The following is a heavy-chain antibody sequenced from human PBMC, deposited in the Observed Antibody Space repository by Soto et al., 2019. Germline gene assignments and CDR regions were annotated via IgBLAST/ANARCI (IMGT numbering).Heavy chain of an antibody. J-gene: IGHJ6*03. V-gene: IGHV3-23*01. D-gene: IGHD2-2*01. Sequence: EVQLLESGGGLVQPGGSLRLSCAASGFTFSSYAMSWVRQAPGKGLEWVSAISGSGGSTYYADSVKGRFTISRDNSKSTLYLQMNSLRAEDTAVYYCAETGRYCSSTSCYEPYYYYYMDVWGKGTTVTVSS. CDR2: ISGSGGST. CDR3: AETGRYCSSTSCYEPYYYYYMDV. CDR1: GFTFSSYA.